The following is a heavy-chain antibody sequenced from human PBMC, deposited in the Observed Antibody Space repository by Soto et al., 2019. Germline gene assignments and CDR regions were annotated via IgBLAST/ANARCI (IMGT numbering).Heavy chain of an antibody. D-gene: IGHD3-3*01. V-gene: IGHV1-69*13. CDR3: ARVEVSTIFGVVNPNFYYYYGMDV. CDR1: GGTFSSYA. Sequence: GASVKVSCKASGGTFSSYAISWVRQAPGQGLEWMGGIIPIFGTANYAQKFQGRVTITADESTSTAYMELSSLRSEDTAVYYCARVEVSTIFGVVNPNFYYYYGMDVWGQGTTVTVSS. J-gene: IGHJ6*02. CDR2: IIPIFGTA.